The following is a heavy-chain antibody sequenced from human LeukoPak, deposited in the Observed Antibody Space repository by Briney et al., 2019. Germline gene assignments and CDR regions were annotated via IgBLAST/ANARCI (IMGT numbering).Heavy chain of an antibody. J-gene: IGHJ3*02. V-gene: IGHV3-21*01. CDR1: GFTFSSYS. CDR3: AGDYEGNLAFDI. CDR2: IGSSSSYI. D-gene: IGHD4-23*01. Sequence: GGSLRLSCAASGFTFSSYSMNWVRQAPRKGLEWVSTIGSSSSYIYYADSVKGRFTISRDNVRNSLYLQMNSLRAEDTAVYYCAGDYEGNLAFDIWGQGTMVTVSS.